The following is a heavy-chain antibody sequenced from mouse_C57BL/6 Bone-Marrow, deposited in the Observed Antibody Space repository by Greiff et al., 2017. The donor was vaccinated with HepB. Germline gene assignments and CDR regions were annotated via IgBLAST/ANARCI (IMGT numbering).Heavy chain of an antibody. CDR3: ARMGGHYGSSYWYFDV. Sequence: QVTLKESGPGILQPSQTLSLTCSFSGFSLSTFGMGVGWIRQPSGKGLEWLAHIWWDDDKYYNPALKSRLTISKDTSKNQVFLKIANVDTADTATYYCARMGGHYGSSYWYFDVWGTGTTVTVSS. CDR2: IWWDDDK. J-gene: IGHJ1*03. V-gene: IGHV8-8*01. D-gene: IGHD1-1*01. CDR1: GFSLSTFGMG.